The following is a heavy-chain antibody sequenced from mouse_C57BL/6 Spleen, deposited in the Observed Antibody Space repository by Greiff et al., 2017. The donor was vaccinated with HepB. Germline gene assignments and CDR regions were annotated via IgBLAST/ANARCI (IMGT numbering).Heavy chain of an antibody. CDR2: IDPSDSYT. Sequence: QVQLQQSGAELVRPGTSVKLSCKASGYTFTSYWMHWVKQRPGQGLEWIGVIDPSDSYTNYNQKFKGKATLTVDTSSSTAYMQLSSLTSEDSAVYYCARSGAAQATDYAMDYWGLGTSVTVSS. D-gene: IGHD3-2*02. CDR1: GYTFTSYW. J-gene: IGHJ4*01. CDR3: ARSGAAQATDYAMDY. V-gene: IGHV1-59*01.